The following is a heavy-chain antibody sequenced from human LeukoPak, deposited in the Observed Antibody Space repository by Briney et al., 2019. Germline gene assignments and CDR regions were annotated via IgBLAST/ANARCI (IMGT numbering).Heavy chain of an antibody. CDR3: ARHPYYDFWSGYPFALYYFDY. CDR1: GGSISSYY. Sequence: SETLSLTCTVSGGSISSYYWSWIRQPPGKGLEWIGYIYYSGSTNYNPSLKSRVTISVDTSKNQFSLKLSSVTAADTAVYYCARHPYYDFWSGYPFALYYFDYWGQGTLVTVSS. CDR2: IYYSGST. D-gene: IGHD3-3*01. J-gene: IGHJ4*02. V-gene: IGHV4-59*08.